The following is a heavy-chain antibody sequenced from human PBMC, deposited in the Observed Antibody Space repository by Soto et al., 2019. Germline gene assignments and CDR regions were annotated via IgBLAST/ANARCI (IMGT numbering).Heavy chain of an antibody. CDR3: ARVVNWFDP. J-gene: IGHJ5*02. CDR2: IYYSGST. CDR1: GGSISSYY. V-gene: IGHV4-59*01. Sequence: SETLSLTCTVSGGSISSYYWSWIRQPPGKGLEWVGYIYYSGSTNYNPSLKSRVTISVDTSKNQFSLKLSSVTAADTAVYYCARVVNWFDPWGQGTLVTVSS.